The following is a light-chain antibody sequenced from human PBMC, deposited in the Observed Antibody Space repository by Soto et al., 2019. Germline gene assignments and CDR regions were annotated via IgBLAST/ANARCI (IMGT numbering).Light chain of an antibody. CDR3: QQYNDWPPEIT. CDR2: GAS. Sequence: EIVLTQSPATLSVSPGERATLSCRASQSVSTNLAWYQQKPGQAPRLLIYGASTRATGIPARFSGSGSGTEFTLTISSLQSEDFAVYYCQQYNDWPPEITFGGGTTVEIK. CDR1: QSVSTN. V-gene: IGKV3-15*01. J-gene: IGKJ4*01.